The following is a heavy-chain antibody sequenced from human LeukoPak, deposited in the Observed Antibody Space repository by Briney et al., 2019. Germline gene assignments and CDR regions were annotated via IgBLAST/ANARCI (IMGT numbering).Heavy chain of an antibody. D-gene: IGHD6-6*01. CDR3: ARRDIAARLNWFDP. CDR1: GGSISSSRYY. V-gene: IGHV4-39*01. J-gene: IGHJ5*02. CDR2: IYYSGST. Sequence: SETLSLTCTVSGGSISSSRYYWGWIRQPPGKGLEWVGNIYYSGSTYYNPSLKSRVTISLDTSKNQFSLRLSSVTAADTAVYYCARRDIAARLNWFDPWGQGTLVTVSS.